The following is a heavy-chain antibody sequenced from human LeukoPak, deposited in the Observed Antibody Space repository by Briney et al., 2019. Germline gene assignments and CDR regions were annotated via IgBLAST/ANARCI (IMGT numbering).Heavy chain of an antibody. Sequence: PGGSLRLSCAASGFTLSSYAMSWVSQAPGKGLEWVSGIRGSGGGTYYADSVKGRFTISRDNSKNTLYLQMNSLRAEDTALYYCAKQGVDPYNWFDPWGQGTLVTVSS. CDR2: IRGSGGGT. D-gene: IGHD3-10*01. CDR3: AKQGVDPYNWFDP. V-gene: IGHV3-23*01. CDR1: GFTLSSYA. J-gene: IGHJ5*02.